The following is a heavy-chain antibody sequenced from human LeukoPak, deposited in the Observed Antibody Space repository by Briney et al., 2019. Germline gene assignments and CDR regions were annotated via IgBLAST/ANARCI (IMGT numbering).Heavy chain of an antibody. J-gene: IGHJ5*02. D-gene: IGHD6-13*01. Sequence: SETLSLTCAVYGDSFGRHYWAWIRQSPGKGLEWIGEINLRGSTSYSPSLKSRVAISQDESKNQFSLKLTSMTAADTAVYYCARGGPYVSVIWYSHPSNYFDPWGEGTVVTVSS. CDR3: ARGGPYVSVIWYSHPSNYFDP. V-gene: IGHV4-34*01. CDR1: GDSFGRHY. CDR2: INLRGST.